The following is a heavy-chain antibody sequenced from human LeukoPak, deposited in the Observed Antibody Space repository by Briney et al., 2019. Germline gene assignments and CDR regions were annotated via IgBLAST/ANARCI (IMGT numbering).Heavy chain of an antibody. V-gene: IGHV1-2*02. CDR3: ARVLRSGRAY. CDR1: GYTFSAYY. J-gene: IGHJ4*02. D-gene: IGHD6-19*01. Sequence: ASVKVSCKASGYTFSAYYMHWVRQAPGQGLEWMGWINPNSGGTNYAQKFQGRVTMTRDTSTSTAYMELSSLRSDDTAVYYCARVLRSGRAYWGQGTLVTVSS. CDR2: INPNSGGT.